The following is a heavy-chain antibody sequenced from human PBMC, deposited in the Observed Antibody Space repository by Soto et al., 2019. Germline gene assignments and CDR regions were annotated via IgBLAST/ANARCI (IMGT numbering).Heavy chain of an antibody. Sequence: EVQLLESGGGLVQPGGSLRLSCAASGFTFSSYAMAWVRQSPGKGLEWVSAISTSGGSTYHADSVKGRFTISRDNSKNTLSLQMNSLRAEETGVYYCAKDTLGYCSGGSCYGSYWGQGTLVTVSS. CDR2: ISTSGGST. V-gene: IGHV3-23*01. J-gene: IGHJ4*02. CDR1: GFTFSSYA. D-gene: IGHD2-15*01. CDR3: AKDTLGYCSGGSCYGSY.